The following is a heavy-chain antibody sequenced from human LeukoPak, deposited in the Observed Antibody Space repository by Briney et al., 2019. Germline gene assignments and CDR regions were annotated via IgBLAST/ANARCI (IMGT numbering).Heavy chain of an antibody. CDR2: IQPKSGDT. V-gene: IGHV1-2*06. CDR1: GYTFSDHH. Sequence: ASVKVSCKASGYTFSDHHIHWVRQAPGQGLEWMGRIQPKSGDTDYAQKFQGRATMTRDTSTTTGYMQLTSLIFDDTAVYYCASHYGPGPVWGQGTLVTVS. CDR3: ASHYGPGPV. J-gene: IGHJ4*02. D-gene: IGHD3-10*01.